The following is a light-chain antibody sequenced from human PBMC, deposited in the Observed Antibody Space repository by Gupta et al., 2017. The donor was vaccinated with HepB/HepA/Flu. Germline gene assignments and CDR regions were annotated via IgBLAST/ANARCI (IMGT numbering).Light chain of an antibody. CDR1: SSDVGGYNY. CDR3: SSYTSSSTRV. CDR2: HVS. Sequence: QSALTQPASVSGSPGQSITISCTGTSSDVGGYNYVSWYQHYPGKAPKLMIYHVSYRPSGVSNRFAGSKSGNTASLTISGLQAEDDAYYYCSSYTSSSTRVFGGGTKLTVL. V-gene: IGLV2-14*03. J-gene: IGLJ2*01.